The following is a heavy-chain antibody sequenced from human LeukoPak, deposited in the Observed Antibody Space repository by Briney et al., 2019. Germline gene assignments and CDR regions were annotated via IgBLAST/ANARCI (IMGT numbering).Heavy chain of an antibody. D-gene: IGHD1-26*01. Sequence: GASLQISCKGSGYSFTSYWIGWVRQMPGKGLEWMGIIYPGDSDTRYSPSFQGQVTISADKSISTAYLQWSSLKASDTAMYYCARHHLGKWELHPFDYWGQGTLVTVSS. CDR2: IYPGDSDT. CDR3: ARHHLGKWELHPFDY. J-gene: IGHJ4*02. CDR1: GYSFTSYW. V-gene: IGHV5-51*01.